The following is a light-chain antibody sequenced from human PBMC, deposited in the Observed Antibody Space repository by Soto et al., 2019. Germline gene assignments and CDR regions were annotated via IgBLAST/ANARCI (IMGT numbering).Light chain of an antibody. V-gene: IGKV1-5*01. Sequence: IQMTQSPSSLSASVGDRVSITCRASQSIGTFLNWYQQKLGEAPNLLIHTSFTLYSGVPSRFSGSGSGTEFTLTISSLQPDDFATYYCQHYNSYSEAFGQGTKVDIK. CDR1: QSIGTF. CDR2: TSF. J-gene: IGKJ1*01. CDR3: QHYNSYSEA.